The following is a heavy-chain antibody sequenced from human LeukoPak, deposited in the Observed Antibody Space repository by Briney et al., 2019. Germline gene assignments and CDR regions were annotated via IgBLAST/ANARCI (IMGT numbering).Heavy chain of an antibody. CDR3: AREGRGGHNDF. Sequence: GGSLRLSCAASGFTFSDYYMSWIRQAPGKGLEWVSYISSSGSSIYYADSVKGRFTISRDNAKNSLYLQMDSLRVDDTALYYCAREGRGGHNDFWGQGTLITVSS. CDR2: ISSSGSSI. CDR1: GFTFSDYY. D-gene: IGHD4-23*01. V-gene: IGHV3-11*04. J-gene: IGHJ4*02.